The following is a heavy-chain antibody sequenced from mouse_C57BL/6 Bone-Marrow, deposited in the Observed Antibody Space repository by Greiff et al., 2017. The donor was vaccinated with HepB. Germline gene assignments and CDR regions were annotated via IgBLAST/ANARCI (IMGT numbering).Heavy chain of an antibody. D-gene: IGHD1-1*01. CDR2: FYPGSGSI. CDR3: ARHEDKPYYYRSRWYFDY. CDR1: GYTFTEYT. J-gene: IGHJ2*01. V-gene: IGHV1-62-2*01. Sequence: QVPLKQSGAELVKPGASVKLSCKASGYTFTEYTIHWVKQRSGQGLEWIGWFYPGSGSIKYNEKFKDKATLTAYKSSSTVYMELIRLTSEDSAVYFCARHEDKPYYYRSRWYFDYWGQGTTLTVSS.